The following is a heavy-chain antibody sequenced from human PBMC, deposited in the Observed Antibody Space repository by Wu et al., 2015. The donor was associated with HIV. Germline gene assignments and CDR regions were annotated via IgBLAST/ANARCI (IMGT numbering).Heavy chain of an antibody. D-gene: IGHD1/OR15-1a*01. CDR3: ATRIGNMEAFNI. Sequence: QVQLVQSGAEVKKPGASVKVSCKASGYTFTGYYMHWVRQAPGQGLEWMGWINPNSGGTNYAQKFQGRVTMTSDTSTSTVHMALSRLRSEDTAMYYCATRIGNMEAFNIWGQGTMVIVSS. CDR2: INPNSGGT. CDR1: GYTFTGYY. V-gene: IGHV1-2*02. J-gene: IGHJ3*02.